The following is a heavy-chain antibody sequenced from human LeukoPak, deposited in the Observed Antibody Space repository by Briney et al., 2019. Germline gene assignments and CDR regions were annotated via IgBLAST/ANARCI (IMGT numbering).Heavy chain of an antibody. CDR1: GFTFSSYG. CDR3: ARGHIVAIPSSHYYYGMDV. D-gene: IGHD5-12*01. V-gene: IGHV3-33*01. J-gene: IGHJ6*02. CDR2: IWYDGSNK. Sequence: PGGSLRLSCAAPGFTFSSYGMHWVRQAPGKWLEWVAVIWYDGSNKYYADSVKGRFTISRDNSKNTLYLQMNSLRAEDTAVYYCARGHIVAIPSSHYYYGMDVWGQGTTVTVSS.